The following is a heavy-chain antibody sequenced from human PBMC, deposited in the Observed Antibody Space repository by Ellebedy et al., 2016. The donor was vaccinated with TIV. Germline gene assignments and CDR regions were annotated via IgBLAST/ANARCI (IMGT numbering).Heavy chain of an antibody. V-gene: IGHV3-74*01. Sequence: GESLKISXAASGFTFSSYWMHWVRQAPGKGLVWVSRINSDGSSTSYADSVKGRFTISRDNAKNTLYLQMNSLRAEDTAVYYCARDPVGGPLSGGYMDVWGKGTTVTVSS. CDR2: INSDGSST. J-gene: IGHJ6*03. CDR3: ARDPVGGPLSGGYMDV. D-gene: IGHD3-16*01. CDR1: GFTFSSYW.